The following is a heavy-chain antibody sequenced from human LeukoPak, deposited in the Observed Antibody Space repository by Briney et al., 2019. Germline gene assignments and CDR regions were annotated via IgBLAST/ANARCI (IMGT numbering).Heavy chain of an antibody. J-gene: IGHJ4*01. CDR1: GYTFTSYY. Sequence: GASVKVSCKASGYTFTSYYMHWVRQAPGQGLEWMGIINPSGGSTSYAQKFQGRVTMTRDTSTSTVYMELSSLRSEDTAVYYCARAGYDTLTLAPDPANDYWGQGTLVTVSS. CDR3: ARAGYDTLTLAPDPANDY. V-gene: IGHV1-46*01. D-gene: IGHD3-9*01. CDR2: INPSGGST.